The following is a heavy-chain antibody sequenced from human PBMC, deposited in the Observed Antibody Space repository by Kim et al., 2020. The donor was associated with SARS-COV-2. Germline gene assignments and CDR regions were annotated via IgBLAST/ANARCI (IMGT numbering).Heavy chain of an antibody. V-gene: IGHV3-64D*06. CDR3: VTGKGYYYDT. J-gene: IGHJ4*02. CDR2: GSK. Sequence: GSKYYGDTVEGRFTMSRENYKNMVYLQMSSLRVDDTAVYYCVTGKGYYYDTWGQGTLVIVSS. D-gene: IGHD3-22*01.